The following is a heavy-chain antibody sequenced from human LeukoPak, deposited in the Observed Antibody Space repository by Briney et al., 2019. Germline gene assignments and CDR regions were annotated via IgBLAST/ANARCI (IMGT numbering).Heavy chain of an antibody. CDR2: IWYDGSNK. CDR3: AKDFSYYDSSGSGPDY. CDR1: GFTFSSYG. J-gene: IGHJ4*02. Sequence: PGGSLRLSRAASGFTFSSYGMHWVRQAPGKGLEWVAVIWYDGSNKYYADSVKGRFTIFRDNSKNTLYLQMNSLRAEDTAGYYCAKDFSYYDSSGSGPDYWGQGTLVTVSS. D-gene: IGHD3-22*01. V-gene: IGHV3-33*06.